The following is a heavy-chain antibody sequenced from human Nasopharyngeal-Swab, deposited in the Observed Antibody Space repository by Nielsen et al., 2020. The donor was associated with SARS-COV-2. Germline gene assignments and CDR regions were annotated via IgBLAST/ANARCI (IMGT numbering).Heavy chain of an antibody. CDR1: GYTFTSYA. CDR3: ARVDDSSGYYYVGY. D-gene: IGHD3-22*01. V-gene: IGHV1-3*01. Sequence: SVKVSCKASGYTFTSYAMHWVRQAPGQRLEWMGWINAGNGNTKYSQKFQGRVTITRDTSASTAYMELSSLRSEDKAVYYCARVDDSSGYYYVGYWGQGTLVTVSS. CDR2: INAGNGNT. J-gene: IGHJ4*02.